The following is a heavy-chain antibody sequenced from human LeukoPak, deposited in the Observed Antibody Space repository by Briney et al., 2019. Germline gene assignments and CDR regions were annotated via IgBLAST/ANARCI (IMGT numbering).Heavy chain of an antibody. Sequence: SQTLSLTCTVSGGSISSGGYYWSWIRQPPGKGLEWIGYIYHSGSTYYNPSLKSRVTISVDRSKNQFSLKLSSVTAADTAVYYCASPILTDAFDIWGQGTMVTVSS. J-gene: IGHJ3*02. V-gene: IGHV4-30-2*01. CDR2: IYHSGST. CDR1: GGSISSGGYY. CDR3: ASPILTDAFDI.